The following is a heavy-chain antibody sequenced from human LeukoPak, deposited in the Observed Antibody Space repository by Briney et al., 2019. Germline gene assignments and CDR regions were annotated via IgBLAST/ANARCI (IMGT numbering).Heavy chain of an antibody. CDR1: GGSFSGYY. V-gene: IGHV4-34*01. CDR2: INHSGST. Sequence: PSETLSLTCAVYGGSFSGYYWSWIRQPPGKGLEWIGEINHSGSTNYNPSLKSRVTISVDTSKNQFSLKLSSVTAADTAVYYCARGRRGNRDGYNYRHYYYGMDVWGQGTTVTVSS. D-gene: IGHD5-24*01. CDR3: ARGRRGNRDGYNYRHYYYGMDV. J-gene: IGHJ6*02.